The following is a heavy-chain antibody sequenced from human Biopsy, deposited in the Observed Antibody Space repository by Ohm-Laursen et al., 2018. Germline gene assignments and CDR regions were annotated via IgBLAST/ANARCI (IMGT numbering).Heavy chain of an antibody. V-gene: IGHV1-8*01. CDR3: GRAVRNQLLTDP. D-gene: IGHD1-7*01. CDR1: GYTFTSYD. Sequence: GASVTASCKASGYTFTSYDITWVRQASGQGPEWIGWLNPVSGNSNFGQKFRGRVTVTSDTSISTAYMELSGLTSDDTATYYCGRAVRNQLLTDPWGQGTLVTVTS. J-gene: IGHJ5*02. CDR2: LNPVSGNS.